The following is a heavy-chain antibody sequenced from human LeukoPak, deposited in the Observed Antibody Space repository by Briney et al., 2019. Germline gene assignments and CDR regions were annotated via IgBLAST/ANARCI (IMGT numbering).Heavy chain of an antibody. V-gene: IGHV3-74*01. CDR1: GFTFNSYW. CDR3: ARDRPHNWFDP. CDR2: IGNDGSDA. J-gene: IGHJ5*02. Sequence: PGGSLRLSCAASGFTFNSYWMHWVRQAPGKGLVWVSRIGNDGSDATYADFVKGRFTISRDNGKNMLYLQMNGLRPDDTAVYYCARDRPHNWFDPWGQGTLVTVSS.